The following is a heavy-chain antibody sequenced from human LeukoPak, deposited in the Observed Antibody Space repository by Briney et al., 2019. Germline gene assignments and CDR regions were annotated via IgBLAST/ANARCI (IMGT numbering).Heavy chain of an antibody. CDR1: GGSISSGSYY. V-gene: IGHV4-61*02. CDR3: ARVQTYYYDSSGKKVNYFDY. Sequence: SSETLSLTCTVSGGSISSGSYYWSWIRQPAGKGLEWIGRIYISGSTNYNPSLKSRVTISVDTSKNQFSLKLSSVTAADTAVYYCARVQTYYYDSSGKKVNYFDYWGQGTLVTVS. D-gene: IGHD3-22*01. J-gene: IGHJ4*02. CDR2: IYISGST.